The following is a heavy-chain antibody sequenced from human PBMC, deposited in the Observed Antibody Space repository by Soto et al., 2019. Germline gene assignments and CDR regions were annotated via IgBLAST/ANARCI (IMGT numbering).Heavy chain of an antibody. Sequence: SVNVSFKSSGGTFSSYSISWVRQAPGQGLECMGWIIPIFGTANYAQKFQGRVTITADESTSTAYMELSSLRSEDTAVYYCASSADYYGSGSYYNGMDVWGQGTTVTVSS. V-gene: IGHV1-69*01. CDR3: ASSADYYGSGSYYNGMDV. CDR1: GGTFSSYS. J-gene: IGHJ6*02. D-gene: IGHD3-10*01. CDR2: IIPIFGTA.